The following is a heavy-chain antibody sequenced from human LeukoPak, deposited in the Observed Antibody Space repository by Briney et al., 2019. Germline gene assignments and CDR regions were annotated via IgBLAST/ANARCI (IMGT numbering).Heavy chain of an antibody. J-gene: IGHJ6*03. CDR2: IIPIFGTA. V-gene: IGHV1-69*13. CDR3: ARGRSSTSCGGSCDYMDV. CDR1: GGTFSSYA. Sequence: SVKVSCKASGGTFSSYAISWVRQAPGQGLEWMGGIIPIFGTANYAQKFQGRVTITADESTSTAYMELSSLRSEDTAVYYCARGRSSTSCGGSCDYMDVWGEGTTVTVSS. D-gene: IGHD2-2*01.